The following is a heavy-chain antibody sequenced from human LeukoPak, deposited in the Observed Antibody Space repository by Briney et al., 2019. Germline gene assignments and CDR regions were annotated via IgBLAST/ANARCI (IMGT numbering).Heavy chain of an antibody. CDR2: INPNSGGT. CDR3: ARDRPPSWSTDY. Sequence: ASVKVSCKASGYTFTGYYMHWVRQAPGQGLEWMGQINPNSGGTNYAQKFQGRVTMTRDTSISTAYMELSRLRSDDTAVYYCARDRPPSWSTDYWGQGTLVTVSS. V-gene: IGHV1-2*06. CDR1: GYTFTGYY. J-gene: IGHJ4*02. D-gene: IGHD2-15*01.